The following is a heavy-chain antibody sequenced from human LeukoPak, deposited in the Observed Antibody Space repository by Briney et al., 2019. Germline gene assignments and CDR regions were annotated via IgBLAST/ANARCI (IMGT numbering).Heavy chain of an antibody. V-gene: IGHV3-23*01. J-gene: IGHJ6*02. CDR1: GFTLCSYA. D-gene: IGHD2-21*01. Sequence: PGGSLSLSRAASGFTLCSYAMSWARQAPGQGMGWISAISGSGGSTYYADSVKGRFTISRDNSKNTLYLQMNSLRAEDTAVYNCARDLIPGWRYYYYGMDVWGQGTTVTVSS. CDR2: ISGSGGST. CDR3: ARDLIPGWRYYYYGMDV.